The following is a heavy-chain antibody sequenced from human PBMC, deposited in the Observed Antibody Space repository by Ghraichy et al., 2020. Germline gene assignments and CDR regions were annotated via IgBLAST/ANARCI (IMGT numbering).Heavy chain of an antibody. CDR2: ISSSSSYI. CDR1: GFTFSSYS. V-gene: IGHV3-21*01. D-gene: IGHD3-22*01. J-gene: IGHJ4*02. CDR3: ARFDSPITMIVPGFDY. Sequence: GESLNISCAASGFTFSSYSMNWVRQAPGKGLEWVSSISSSSSYIYYADSVKGRFTISRDNAKNSLYLQMNSLRAEDTAVYYCARFDSPITMIVPGFDYWGQGTLVTVSS.